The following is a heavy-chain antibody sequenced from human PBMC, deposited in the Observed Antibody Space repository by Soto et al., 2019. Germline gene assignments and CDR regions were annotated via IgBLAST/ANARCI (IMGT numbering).Heavy chain of an antibody. CDR2: IYHSGST. Sequence: SETLSLTCAVSGYSISSGYYWGWIRQPPGKGLEWIGSIYHSGSTYYNPSLKSRVTISVDTSKNQFSLKLSSVTAADTAVYYCARDSGIYCSGGSCYSGYYYGMDVWGQGTTVTVSS. V-gene: IGHV4-38-2*02. CDR3: ARDSGIYCSGGSCYSGYYYGMDV. D-gene: IGHD2-15*01. CDR1: GYSISSGYY. J-gene: IGHJ6*02.